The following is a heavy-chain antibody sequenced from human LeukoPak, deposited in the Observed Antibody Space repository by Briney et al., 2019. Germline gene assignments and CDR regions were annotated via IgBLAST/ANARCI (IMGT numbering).Heavy chain of an antibody. CDR2: IRQDGSEK. J-gene: IGHJ4*02. Sequence: PGGSLRLSCAASGFTFSSYWMSWVRQAPGKGLEWVANIRQDGSEKYYVDSVKGRFTISRDNAKNSLYPQMNSLRAEDTAVYYCARFDDFWSGYFDYWGQGTLVTVSS. D-gene: IGHD3-3*01. CDR3: ARFDDFWSGYFDY. V-gene: IGHV3-7*01. CDR1: GFTFSSYW.